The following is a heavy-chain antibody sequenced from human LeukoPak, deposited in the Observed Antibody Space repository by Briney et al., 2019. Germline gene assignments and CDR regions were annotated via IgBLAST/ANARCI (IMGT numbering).Heavy chain of an antibody. J-gene: IGHJ4*02. Sequence: SETLSLTCAVYGGSFSGYYWSWIRQPPGKGLEWIGEINHSGSTNYNPSLKSRVTISVDTSKNQFSLKLSSVTAADTAVYYCAKVPGPNYYSSSWYDYWGQGTLVTVSS. D-gene: IGHD6-13*01. CDR2: INHSGST. V-gene: IGHV4-34*01. CDR1: GGSFSGYY. CDR3: AKVPGPNYYSSSWYDY.